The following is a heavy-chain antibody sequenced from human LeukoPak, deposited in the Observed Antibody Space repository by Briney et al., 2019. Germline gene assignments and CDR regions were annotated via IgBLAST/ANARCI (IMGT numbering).Heavy chain of an antibody. V-gene: IGHV3-23*01. CDR2: ISGIGIST. Sequence: GGSLRLSCAASGFTFSSYAMSWVRQAPGKGLEWVSSISGIGISTDYADSVKGRFTISRDNSKNTLYLRMNSLRAEDTAVYYCAKIRSPRITYCSGNSCYSGDYYMDVWGKGTTVTVSS. J-gene: IGHJ6*03. CDR3: AKIRSPRITYCSGNSCYSGDYYMDV. D-gene: IGHD2-15*01. CDR1: GFTFSSYA.